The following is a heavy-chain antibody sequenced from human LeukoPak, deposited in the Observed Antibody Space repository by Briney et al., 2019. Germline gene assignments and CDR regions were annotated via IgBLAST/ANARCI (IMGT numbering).Heavy chain of an antibody. CDR2: ISSSGTYI. CDR1: GFTFCSYG. V-gene: IGHV3-21*01. J-gene: IGHJ4*02. D-gene: IGHD2-21*01. CDR3: AREQSYSEEIVVVNPPFDY. Sequence: GGSLRLSCAASGFTFCSYGMNWVRQAPGKGLEWGSSISSSGTYIYFADSVKGRFTISRDNAKNSLYLQMNSLRAEDTALYYCAREQSYSEEIVVVNPPFDYWGQGTLVTVSS.